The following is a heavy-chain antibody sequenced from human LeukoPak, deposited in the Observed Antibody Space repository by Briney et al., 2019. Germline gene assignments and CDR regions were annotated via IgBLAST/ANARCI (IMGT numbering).Heavy chain of an antibody. J-gene: IGHJ6*03. D-gene: IGHD3-22*01. CDR1: GGTFSSYA. CDR2: IIPIFGTA. CDR3: ARVAIYDSSGYYSVDYYYMDV. Sequence: SVKVSCKASGGTFSSYAISWVRQAPGQGLEWMGGIIPIFGTANYAQKFQGRVAITADESTSTAYMELSSLRSEDTAVYYCARVAIYDSSGYYSVDYYYMDVWGKGTTVTVSS. V-gene: IGHV1-69*13.